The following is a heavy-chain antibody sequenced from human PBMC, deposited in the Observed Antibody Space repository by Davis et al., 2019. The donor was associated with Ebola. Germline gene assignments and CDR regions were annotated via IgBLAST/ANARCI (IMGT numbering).Heavy chain of an antibody. J-gene: IGHJ4*02. Sequence: SLKISCAVSGFSFADYVMHWVRQVPGKGLEWVSGIRWNSGNIGYADSVKGRFTISGDNAKNSLYLQMNSLRAEDTAVYYCARRADYWGQGTLVTVSS. CDR1: GFSFADYV. CDR2: IRWNSGNI. CDR3: ARRADY. V-gene: IGHV3-9*01.